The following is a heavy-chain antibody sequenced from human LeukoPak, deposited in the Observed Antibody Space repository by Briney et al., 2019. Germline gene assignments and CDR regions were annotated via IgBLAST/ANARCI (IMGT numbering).Heavy chain of an antibody. D-gene: IGHD4-4*01. J-gene: IGHJ4*02. V-gene: IGHV3-7*01. Sequence: GGSLRLSCVASGFTFSSSWMAWVRQAPGKGLQWVANINHDGSVKNYVGSVKGRFAISRDNAQNSFFLQMNSLETDDTAVYYCAKDSYSKGDYWGQGTLVTVSS. CDR1: GFTFSSSW. CDR2: INHDGSVK. CDR3: AKDSYSKGDY.